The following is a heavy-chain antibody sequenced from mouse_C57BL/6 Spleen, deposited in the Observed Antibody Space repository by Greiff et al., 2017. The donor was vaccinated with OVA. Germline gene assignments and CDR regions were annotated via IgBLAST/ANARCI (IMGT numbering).Heavy chain of an antibody. CDR1: GFTFSSYT. J-gene: IGHJ2*01. CDR2: ISGGGGNT. CDR3: ARQKRYDGYYGFDY. D-gene: IGHD2-3*01. V-gene: IGHV5-9*01. Sequence: EVQLQESGGGLVKPGGSLKLSCAASGFTFSSYTMSWVRQTPEKRLEWVATISGGGGNTYYPDSVKGRFTISRDNAKNTLYLQMSSLRSEDTALYYCARQKRYDGYYGFDYWGQGTTLTVSS.